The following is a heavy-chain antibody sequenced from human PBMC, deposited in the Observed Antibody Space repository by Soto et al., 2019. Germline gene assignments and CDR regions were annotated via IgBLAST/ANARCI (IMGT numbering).Heavy chain of an antibody. CDR3: ARGEWMIRGADYYYYMDV. CDR1: RGSFNDYY. Sequence: QVQLQQWGAGLLRPSETLSLTCAVYRGSFNDYYWTWIRQPPGKGLGWIGEINHKTNTPYNPALESRVTFSVDTSKNQFSLRLTSVTAADTALYYCARGEWMIRGADYYYYMDVWGKGTTVTVSS. D-gene: IGHD3-10*01. CDR2: INHKTNT. J-gene: IGHJ6*03. V-gene: IGHV4-34*02.